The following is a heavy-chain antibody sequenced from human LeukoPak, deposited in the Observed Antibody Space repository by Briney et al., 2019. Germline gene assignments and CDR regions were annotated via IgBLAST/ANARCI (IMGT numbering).Heavy chain of an antibody. Sequence: QPGGSLILSCAASGFTLSSYAMSWVRQGPGKGLEWVSAISVSGNTYHADSVKGRFTISRDSSKNTLYLQMNSLRAGDAAVYYCAKAPVTTCSGAYCYPFDYWSQGTLVTVSS. J-gene: IGHJ4*02. CDR1: GFTLSSYA. V-gene: IGHV3-23*01. D-gene: IGHD2-15*01. CDR2: ISVSGNT. CDR3: AKAPVTTCSGAYCYPFDY.